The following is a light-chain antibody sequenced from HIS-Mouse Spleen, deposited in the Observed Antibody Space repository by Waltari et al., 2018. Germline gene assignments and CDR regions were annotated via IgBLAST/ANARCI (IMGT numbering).Light chain of an antibody. J-gene: IGLJ3*02. CDR3: AAWDDSLSGPV. Sequence: QSVLTQPPSASGTPGQRVTISCSGSSSNIGSNYVYWYQQLPGTAPKLLIDGNNRRPQGVPDRFSGAKSGTSASLAISGLRSEDEADYYCAAWDDSLSGPVFGGGTKLTVL. CDR2: GNN. V-gene: IGLV1-47*01. CDR1: SSNIGSNY.